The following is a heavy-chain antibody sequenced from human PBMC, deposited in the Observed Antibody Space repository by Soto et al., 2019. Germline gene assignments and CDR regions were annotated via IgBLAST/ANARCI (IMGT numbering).Heavy chain of an antibody. CDR2: ISHDGDA. D-gene: IGHD1-1*01. CDR1: TYSITNQDYW. J-gene: IGHJ2*01. V-gene: IGHV4-4*02. Sequence: QEQLQESGPGLVEPSGTLSLTCAVSTYSITNQDYWWNWVGQPPGRGLEWIGEISHDGDARYNPSLRSRGTISIDKSMGQFSLDLTSVTAADTDVYYCARDAIAPTGQWYFDLWGRGTLVSGAS. CDR3: ARDAIAPTGQWYFDL.